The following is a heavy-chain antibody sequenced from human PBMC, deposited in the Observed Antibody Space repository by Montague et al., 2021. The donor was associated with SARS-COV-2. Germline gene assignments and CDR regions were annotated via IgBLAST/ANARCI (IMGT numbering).Heavy chain of an antibody. CDR2: INHGGST. V-gene: IGHV4-34*01. D-gene: IGHD3-10*01. CDR3: ARGARQGYGFRLGSFDY. Sequence: SETLSLTCAVYGGSFSGYSWNWIRQPPGKGLEWIGEINHGGSTNYNPSFKSRVTMSVDTSKNQFSLKLSSVTAADTAVSYCARGARQGYGFRLGSFDYWGQGTLVTVSS. J-gene: IGHJ4*02. CDR1: GGSFSGYS.